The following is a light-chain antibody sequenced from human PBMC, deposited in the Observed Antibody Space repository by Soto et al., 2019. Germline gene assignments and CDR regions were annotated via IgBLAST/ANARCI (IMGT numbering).Light chain of an antibody. J-gene: IGKJ4*01. CDR1: QNINTY. CDR2: ASS. V-gene: IGKV1-39*01. CDR3: QQSHSTLLT. Sequence: DIQMTQSPSSLSASVGDRVTITCRASQNINTYLNWYQQKPGRAPKVLIYASSRLQSGVPSRFSGSGSGTEFTLTINSLQPEDCGTYYCQQSHSTLLTFGGGTKVEIK.